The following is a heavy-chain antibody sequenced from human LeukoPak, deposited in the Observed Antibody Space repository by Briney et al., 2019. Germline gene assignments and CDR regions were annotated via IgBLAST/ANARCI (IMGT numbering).Heavy chain of an antibody. J-gene: IGHJ5*02. CDR2: INRSGST. V-gene: IGHV4-34*01. Sequence: SETLSLTCAVYGGSFSGYYWSWIRQPPGKGLEWIGEINRSGSTNYNPSLKSRVTISVDTSKNQFSLKLSSVTAADTAVYYCARAPYYDILTGYYQDNWFDPWGQGTLVTVSS. D-gene: IGHD3-9*01. CDR1: GGSFSGYY. CDR3: ARAPYYDILTGYYQDNWFDP.